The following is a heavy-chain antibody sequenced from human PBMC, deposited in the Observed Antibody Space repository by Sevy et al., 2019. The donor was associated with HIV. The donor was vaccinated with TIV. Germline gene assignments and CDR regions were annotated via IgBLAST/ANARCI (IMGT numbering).Heavy chain of an antibody. CDR2: ISGSGGST. D-gene: IGHD2-21*02. V-gene: IGHV3-23*01. J-gene: IGHJ1*01. CDR3: AKSAYCGGDCYRHKPEYFQH. Sequence: GGSLRLSCAASGFTFSSYAMSWVRQAPGKGLEWVSAISGSGGSTYYADSVKGRFTISRDNSKNTLYLQMNSLRAEDTAVYYCAKSAYCGGDCYRHKPEYFQHWGQGTLVTVSS. CDR1: GFTFSSYA.